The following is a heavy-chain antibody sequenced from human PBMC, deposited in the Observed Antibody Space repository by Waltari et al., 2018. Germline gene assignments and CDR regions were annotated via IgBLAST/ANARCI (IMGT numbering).Heavy chain of an antibody. Sequence: EVQLLESGGGLVQPGGSLRLSCAASGFTFSSSAMRWVRQAPGKGLEWVSVIYSGGSTSYADSVKGRFTVSNDYSKDTMYLQMDSLRADDTAVYYCAKDTDWYLDYWGQGTLVTVSS. V-gene: IGHV3-23*03. CDR1: GFTFSSSA. CDR2: IYSGGST. CDR3: AKDTDWYLDY. J-gene: IGHJ4*02. D-gene: IGHD2-21*01.